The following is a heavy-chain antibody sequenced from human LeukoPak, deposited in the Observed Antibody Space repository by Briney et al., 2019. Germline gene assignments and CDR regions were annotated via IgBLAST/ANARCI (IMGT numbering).Heavy chain of an antibody. D-gene: IGHD2-15*01. CDR1: GFTFSSYW. V-gene: IGHV3-7*01. J-gene: IGHJ4*02. CDR3: VRDNPRCCGVVPANIDDY. Sequence: GGSLRLSCAASGFTFSSYWMSWVRQAPGKGLEWVANINQDGSETYYVDSVKGRFTISRDNAKNSLYLQMNSLRAEDTAVYYCVRDNPRCCGVVPANIDDYWGQGTLVTVSS. CDR2: INQDGSET.